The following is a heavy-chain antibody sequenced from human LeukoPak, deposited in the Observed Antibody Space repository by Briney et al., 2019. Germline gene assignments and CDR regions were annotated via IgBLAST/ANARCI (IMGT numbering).Heavy chain of an antibody. D-gene: IGHD6-19*01. V-gene: IGHV3-23*01. CDR1: GFTFSSYA. CDR3: AKDHGGGWLYYFDY. Sequence: PGGSLRLSCAASGFTFSSYAMSWVRQAPGKGLEWVSAISGSGGSTYYADSVKGRFTISRDNSKNTLYLQMHSLRAEDTAVYYCAKDHGGGWLYYFDYWGQGTLVTVSS. CDR2: ISGSGGST. J-gene: IGHJ4*02.